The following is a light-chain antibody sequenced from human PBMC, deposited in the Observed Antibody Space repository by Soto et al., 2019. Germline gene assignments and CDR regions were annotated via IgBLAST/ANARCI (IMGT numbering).Light chain of an antibody. V-gene: IGKV3-20*01. CDR2: ATS. J-gene: IGKJ2*01. CDR1: QSVSSSY. CDR3: QQYGRSSMYT. Sequence: ETVLTQSPGTLSLSPGERVTLSCRASQSVSSSYLAWYQQKPGQAPRLLIYATSTRATGIPPRFSGSGSGTDFTLTISRLEPEDFAVYYCQQYGRSSMYTFGQGTRLEIK.